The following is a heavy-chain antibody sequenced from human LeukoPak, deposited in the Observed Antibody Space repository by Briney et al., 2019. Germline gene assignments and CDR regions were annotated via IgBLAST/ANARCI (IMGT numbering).Heavy chain of an antibody. J-gene: IGHJ4*02. CDR2: IYYSGST. D-gene: IGHD3-10*01. CDR3: TGNYYGSGSYADFDY. Sequence: PSETLSLTCSVSGGSISDYRYYWGWVRQPPGKGLEWIGNIYYSGSTYYNPSLKSRVTISIDTSRNQFSLKLTSVTAADTAVYYCTGNYYGSGSYADFDYWGQGTLVTVSS. CDR1: GGSISDYRYY. V-gene: IGHV4-39*07.